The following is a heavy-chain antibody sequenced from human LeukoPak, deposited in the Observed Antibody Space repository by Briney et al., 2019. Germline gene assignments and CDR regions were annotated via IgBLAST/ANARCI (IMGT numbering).Heavy chain of an antibody. J-gene: IGHJ1*01. Sequence: SLRLSCAASGFTFDDYAMHWVRQAPGKGLEWVSGISWNSGSIGYADSVKGRFTISRDNAKNSLYLQMNSVRAEDTALYYCAKDDHWGQGTLVTVSS. CDR2: ISWNSGSI. CDR3: AKDDH. V-gene: IGHV3-9*01. CDR1: GFTFDDYA.